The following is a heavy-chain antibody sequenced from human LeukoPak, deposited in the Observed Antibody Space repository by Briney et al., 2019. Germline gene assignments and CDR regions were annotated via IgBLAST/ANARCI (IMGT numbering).Heavy chain of an antibody. CDR1: VFTFLNYI. Sequence: GGALRLSCAGCVFTFLNYIVNWVGPAPGKGGDGVSYISSSSSTIYYADSVKGRFTISRDYAKTSLYLQMNSLRDEDTAVYYCARGEPLYGDYGYNYGMDVWGQGTTVTVSS. D-gene: IGHD4-17*01. CDR3: ARGEPLYGDYGYNYGMDV. J-gene: IGHJ6*02. V-gene: IGHV3-48*02. CDR2: ISSSSSTI.